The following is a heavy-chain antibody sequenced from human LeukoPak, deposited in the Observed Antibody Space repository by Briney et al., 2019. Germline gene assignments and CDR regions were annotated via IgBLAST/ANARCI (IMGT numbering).Heavy chain of an antibody. Sequence: GGSLRLSCAASGFTFSSYGMHWVRQAPGKGLEWVAVIWYDGSNKYYADSAKGRFTISRDNSKNTLYLQMNSLRAEDTAVYYCAKSVGATTAGRHDYWGQGTLVTVSS. V-gene: IGHV3-33*06. CDR3: AKSVGATTAGRHDY. CDR2: IWYDGSNK. CDR1: GFTFSSYG. J-gene: IGHJ4*02. D-gene: IGHD1-26*01.